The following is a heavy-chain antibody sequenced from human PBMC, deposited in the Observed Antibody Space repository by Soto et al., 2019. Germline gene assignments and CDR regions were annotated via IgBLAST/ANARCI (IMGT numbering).Heavy chain of an antibody. J-gene: IGHJ4*02. Sequence: SETLSLTCSVSGSISSYYWSWIRQPAGKGLEWIGRIYSSGSTNYNPSLKSRVTMSVDTSKNQSSLKLNSVTAADTAVYYCARDGFGAAGLPYWGQGTLVTVSS. CDR1: GSISSYY. V-gene: IGHV4-4*07. CDR2: IYSSGST. D-gene: IGHD6-13*01. CDR3: ARDGFGAAGLPY.